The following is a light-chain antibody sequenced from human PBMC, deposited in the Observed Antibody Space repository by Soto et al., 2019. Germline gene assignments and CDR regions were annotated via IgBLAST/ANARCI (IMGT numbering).Light chain of an antibody. CDR3: QHRTNWPPAIS. V-gene: IGKV3-11*01. J-gene: IGKJ5*01. CDR1: QSVSGDY. Sequence: EIVLTQSPATLSLSPGERATLSCRASQSVSGDYLAWYQQKPGQAPRLLLHAASNRATDIPARFSGSGSGTDFTLTISSLEPEDFAVYYCQHRTNWPPAISFGQGTRLEIK. CDR2: AAS.